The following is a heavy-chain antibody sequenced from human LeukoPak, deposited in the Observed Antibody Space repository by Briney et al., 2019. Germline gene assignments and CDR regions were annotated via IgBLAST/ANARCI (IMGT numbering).Heavy chain of an antibody. Sequence: GASVKVSCKASGFTFTSSAMQWVRQARGQRLEWKGWIVVGSGNTNYAQKLQERVTITRDMSTSTAYMELSSLRSEDTAVYYCAAVDSSSSAYQLDYWGQGTLVTVSS. CDR2: IVVGSGNT. V-gene: IGHV1-58*02. CDR1: GFTFTSSA. D-gene: IGHD6-6*01. J-gene: IGHJ4*02. CDR3: AAVDSSSSAYQLDY.